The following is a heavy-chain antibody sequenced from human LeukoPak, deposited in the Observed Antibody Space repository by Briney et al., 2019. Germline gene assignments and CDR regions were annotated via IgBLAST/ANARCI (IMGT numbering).Heavy chain of an antibody. Sequence: SETLSLTCTVSGGSISSSSYYWGWIRQPPGKGLEWIGSIYYSGSTYYNPSLKSRVTISVDTSKNQFSLKLSSVTAADTAVYYCAGRSLDIVATGGDYWGQGTLVTVSS. CDR1: GGSISSSSYY. CDR2: IYYSGST. J-gene: IGHJ4*02. D-gene: IGHD5-12*01. CDR3: AGRSLDIVATGGDY. V-gene: IGHV4-39*07.